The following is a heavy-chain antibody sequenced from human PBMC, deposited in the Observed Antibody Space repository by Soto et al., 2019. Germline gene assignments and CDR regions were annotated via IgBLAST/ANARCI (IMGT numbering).Heavy chain of an antibody. CDR3: ARYPYTSYCIDESCSYDAFNI. D-gene: IGHD2-15*01. J-gene: IGHJ3*02. CDR2: MNPNSGNT. V-gene: IGHV1-8*01. Sequence: QVQMVQSGAEVKKPGASVKVSCRASGYSFTSYDVNWVRQATGQGLEWMGWMNPNSGNTAFAQKFQGRVTMTRDTPISTSYMELSGLRSEDTAVYYCARYPYTSYCIDESCSYDAFNIWCQGTVVTVSS. CDR1: GYSFTSYD.